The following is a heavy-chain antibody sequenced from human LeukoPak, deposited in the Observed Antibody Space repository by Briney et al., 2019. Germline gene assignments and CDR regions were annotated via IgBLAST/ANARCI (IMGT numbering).Heavy chain of an antibody. J-gene: IGHJ4*02. CDR3: ARDQASGSYFY. D-gene: IGHD1-26*01. Sequence: GGSLRLSCAASGFTFSSYSMNWVRQAPGKGLEWVSSISSSSSCIYYADSVKGRFTISRDNAKNSLYLQMNSLRAEDTAVYYCARDQASGSYFYWGQGTLVTVSS. CDR1: GFTFSSYS. V-gene: IGHV3-21*01. CDR2: ISSSSSCI.